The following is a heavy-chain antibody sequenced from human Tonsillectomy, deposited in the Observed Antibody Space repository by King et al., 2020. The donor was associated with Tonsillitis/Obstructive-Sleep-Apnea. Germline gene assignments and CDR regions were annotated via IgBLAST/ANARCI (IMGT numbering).Heavy chain of an antibody. V-gene: IGHV4-59*01. D-gene: IGHD1-1*01. CDR2: IYYSGST. J-gene: IGHJ5*02. Sequence: VQLQESGPGLVKPSETLSLTCTVSGGSISSYYWSWIRQPPGKGLEWIGYIYYSGSTTYNPSLQSRVTRSVDTSNNQFSLKLRSVTAADTAVYYWEREMPTTPNWFDLWGQGTLVTVSS. CDR3: EREMPTTPNWFDL. CDR1: GGSISSYY.